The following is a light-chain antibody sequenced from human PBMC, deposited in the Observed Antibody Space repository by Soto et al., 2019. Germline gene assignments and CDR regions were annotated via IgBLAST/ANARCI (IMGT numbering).Light chain of an antibody. J-gene: IGKJ1*01. CDR1: QSVTSNY. V-gene: IGKV3-20*01. Sequence: EIVMTQSPATLSVSPGERATLSCRASQSVTSNYLAWYQQKPGQAPRLLIYGVSSRATGIPDRFSGSGSGTDFTLTISRLEPEDFAVYYCQQYGISPRTFGQGTKVDI. CDR2: GVS. CDR3: QQYGISPRT.